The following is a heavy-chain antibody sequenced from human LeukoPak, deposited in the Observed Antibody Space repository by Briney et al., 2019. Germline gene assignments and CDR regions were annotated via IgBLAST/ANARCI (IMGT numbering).Heavy chain of an antibody. V-gene: IGHV4-34*01. CDR3: ARSRRRVYYFDY. CDR1: GGSFSGYY. CDR2: INHSGST. D-gene: IGHD2-8*01. Sequence: SETLSLTCTVYGGSFSGYYWSWIRQPPGKGLEWIGEINHSGSTNYNPSLKSRVTISVDTSKNQFSLKLSSVTAADTAVYYCARSRRRVYYFDYWGQGTLVTVSS. J-gene: IGHJ4*02.